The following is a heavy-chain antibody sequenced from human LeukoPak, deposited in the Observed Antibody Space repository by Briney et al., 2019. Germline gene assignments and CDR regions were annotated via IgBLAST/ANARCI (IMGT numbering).Heavy chain of an antibody. V-gene: IGHV3-23*01. CDR2: TSGSGTST. D-gene: IGHD6-13*01. Sequence: HPGGSLRLSCAASGFTFSSYAMTWVRQAPGRGLEWVSATSGSGTSTYYADSVKGRFTISRDNSKNTLFLQMSSLRAEDTAVYYCARHSRGRWYVFDYWGQGTLVTVSS. CDR1: GFTFSSYA. CDR3: ARHSRGRWYVFDY. J-gene: IGHJ4*02.